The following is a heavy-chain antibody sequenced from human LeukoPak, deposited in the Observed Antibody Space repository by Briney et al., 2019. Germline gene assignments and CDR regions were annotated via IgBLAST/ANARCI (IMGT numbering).Heavy chain of an antibody. Sequence: PGGSLRLSCAASGVTVSSNYMSWVRQAPGKGLEWVSVIYSGGSTYYADSVKGRFTISRDNSKNTLYLQMNSLRAEDTAVYYCARVGGGSYWGNYYGMDVWGQGTTVTVSS. CDR2: IYSGGST. J-gene: IGHJ6*02. CDR1: GVTVSSNY. V-gene: IGHV3-53*01. D-gene: IGHD1-26*01. CDR3: ARVGGGSYWGNYYGMDV.